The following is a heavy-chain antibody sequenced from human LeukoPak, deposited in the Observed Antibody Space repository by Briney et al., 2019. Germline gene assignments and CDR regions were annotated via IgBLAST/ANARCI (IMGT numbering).Heavy chain of an antibody. CDR3: AKGLSTEPRLDL. CDR1: GFTCATYS. D-gene: IGHD1-14*01. J-gene: IGHJ5*02. V-gene: IGHV3-23*01. Sequence: GGSLRLSCAASGFTCATYSMYWVRQAPGKGLEWVSGITGGADTTYYADSVKGRFTISRDNSKNTVYLQMSSLRAEDAALYYCAKGLSTEPRLDLWGQGTLVTVSS. CDR2: ITGGADTT.